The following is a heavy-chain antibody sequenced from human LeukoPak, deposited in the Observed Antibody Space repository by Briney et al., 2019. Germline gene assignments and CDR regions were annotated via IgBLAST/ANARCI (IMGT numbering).Heavy chain of an antibody. D-gene: IGHD6-19*01. Sequence: GASVKVSCKASGGTFSSYAISWVRQAPGQGLEWMGGIIPIFGTANYAQKFQGRVTITADESTSTAYMELSSLRSEDTAVYYCARDEVVIAVAGLNYYYYGMDVWDQGTTVTVSS. CDR3: ARDEVVIAVAGLNYYYYGMDV. CDR2: IIPIFGTA. CDR1: GGTFSSYA. J-gene: IGHJ6*02. V-gene: IGHV1-69*13.